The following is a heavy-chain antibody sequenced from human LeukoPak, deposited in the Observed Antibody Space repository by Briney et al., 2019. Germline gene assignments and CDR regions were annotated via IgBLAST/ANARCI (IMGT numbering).Heavy chain of an antibody. CDR1: GYTFTSYG. J-gene: IGHJ3*02. D-gene: IGHD3-3*01. V-gene: IGHV1-18*01. Sequence: ASVKVSCKASGYTFTSYGISWVRQAPGQGLEWMGWISAYNGNTNYAQKLQGRVTMTTDTSTSTAYMELRSLGSDDTAVYYCARPTTPYYDFWSGYLSPEEPYDAFDIWGQGTMVTVSS. CDR2: ISAYNGNT. CDR3: ARPTTPYYDFWSGYLSPEEPYDAFDI.